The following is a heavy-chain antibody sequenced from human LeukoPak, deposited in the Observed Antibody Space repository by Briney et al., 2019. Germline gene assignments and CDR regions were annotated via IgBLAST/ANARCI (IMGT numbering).Heavy chain of an antibody. CDR2: IKQDGSEK. CDR3: ARGGVGDYGRYAFDI. V-gene: IGHV3-7*01. Sequence: GGSLRLSCAVSGFSFSDYWMSWVRQAPGKGLEWVANIKQDGSEKYYVDSVKGRFTISRDNAKNSLYLQMNSLRAEDTAVYYCARGGVGDYGRYAFDIWGQGTMVTVSS. J-gene: IGHJ3*02. D-gene: IGHD4-17*01. CDR1: GFSFSDYW.